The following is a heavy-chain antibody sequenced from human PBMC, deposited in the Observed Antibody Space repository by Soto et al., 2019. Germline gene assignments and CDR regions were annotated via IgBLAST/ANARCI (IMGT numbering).Heavy chain of an antibody. D-gene: IGHD3-3*01. Sequence: SETLSLTCTVSGGSISSYYWSWIRQPPGKGLEWIGYIYYSGSTNYNPSLKSRVTISVDTSKNQFSLKLSSVTAADTAVYYCARRITIFDGFDPWGQGTLVTVSS. CDR2: IYYSGST. V-gene: IGHV4-59*08. CDR1: GGSISSYY. CDR3: ARRITIFDGFDP. J-gene: IGHJ5*02.